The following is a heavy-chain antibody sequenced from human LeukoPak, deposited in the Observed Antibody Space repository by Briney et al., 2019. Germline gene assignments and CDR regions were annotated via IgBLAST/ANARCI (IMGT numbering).Heavy chain of an antibody. CDR1: GFTFSRNG. CDR2: IGGSGGPT. D-gene: IGHD3-3*01. Sequence: GGSLRLSCAASGFTFSRNGMTWVRQAPGKGLEWVSAIGGSGGPTYYADSVKGRFTISRDNSKNTLYLQMDSLRAEDTAVYYCARGVDPKHDAFDIWGQGTMVTVSS. CDR3: ARGVDPKHDAFDI. J-gene: IGHJ3*02. V-gene: IGHV3-23*01.